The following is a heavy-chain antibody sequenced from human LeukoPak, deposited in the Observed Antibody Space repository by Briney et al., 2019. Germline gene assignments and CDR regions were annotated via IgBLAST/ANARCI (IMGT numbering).Heavy chain of an antibody. CDR3: AKDRGCSSNGCQATSYYMDV. V-gene: IGHV3-30-3*01. Sequence: GGSLRLSCAASGFIFSSYAMHWVRQAPGKGLEWVTVISDDGTNKYYADSVKGRFTICRDNSKNTLCLQMNSLRTEDTALYYCAKDRGCSSNGCQATSYYMDVWGKGTTVTVSS. CDR1: GFIFSSYA. D-gene: IGHD2-2*01. J-gene: IGHJ6*03. CDR2: ISDDGTNK.